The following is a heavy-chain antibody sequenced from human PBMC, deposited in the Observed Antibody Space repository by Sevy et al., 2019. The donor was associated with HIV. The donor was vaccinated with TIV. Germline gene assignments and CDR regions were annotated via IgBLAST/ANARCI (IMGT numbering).Heavy chain of an antibody. J-gene: IGHJ3*02. D-gene: IGHD2-21*02. CDR3: ARGGIRGDHDAFDI. Sequence: GGSLRLSCAASGFTFSIYSMNWVRQAPGKGLEWVSSISSSSSYIYYADSVKGRFTISRDNAKNSLYLQMNSLRAEDTAVYYCARGGIRGDHDAFDIWGQGTMVTVSS. V-gene: IGHV3-21*01. CDR2: ISSSSSYI. CDR1: GFTFSIYS.